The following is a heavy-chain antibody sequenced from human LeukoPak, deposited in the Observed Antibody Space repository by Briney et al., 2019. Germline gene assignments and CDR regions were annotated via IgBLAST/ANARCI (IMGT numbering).Heavy chain of an antibody. V-gene: IGHV4-34*01. CDR3: ARARDDGSGSYGDYYYYYYMDV. D-gene: IGHD3-10*01. Sequence: SETLSLTCAVYLGSFSGYYWSWIRQPPGKGLEWIGEINHSGSTNYNPSLKSRVTISVDTSKNQFSLRLSSVTAADTAVCYCARARDDGSGSYGDYYYYYYMDVWGKGTTVTISS. CDR2: INHSGST. CDR1: LGSFSGYY. J-gene: IGHJ6*03.